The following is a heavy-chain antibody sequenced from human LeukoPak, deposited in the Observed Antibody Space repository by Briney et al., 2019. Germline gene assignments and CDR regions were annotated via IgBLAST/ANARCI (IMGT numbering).Heavy chain of an antibody. CDR2: ISSGSRYI. V-gene: IGHV3-21*01. Sequence: PGGSLRLSCAASGFTFSTYSMNWVRQAPGKGLEWVSSISSGSRYIYYADSVKGRFTISRDNAKNSLYLQMNSLRAEDTAVYYCAGGLVDTAMVDWGQGTLVTVSS. D-gene: IGHD5-18*01. CDR3: AGGLVDTAMVD. CDR1: GFTFSTYS. J-gene: IGHJ4*02.